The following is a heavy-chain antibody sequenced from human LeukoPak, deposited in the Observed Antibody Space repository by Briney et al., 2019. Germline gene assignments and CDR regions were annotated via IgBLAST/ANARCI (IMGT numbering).Heavy chain of an antibody. CDR3: ARPPNYSSSSRNYYYYYYMDV. D-gene: IGHD6-6*01. CDR2: IYYSGST. CDR1: GGSISSSSYY. V-gene: IGHV4-39*01. J-gene: IGHJ6*03. Sequence: SETLSLTCTVSGGSISSSSYYWGWIRQPPGKGLEWIGSIYYSGSTYYNPSLKSRVTISVDTSKNQFSLKLSSVTAADTAVYYCARPPNYSSSSRNYYYYYYMDVWGKGTTVTVSS.